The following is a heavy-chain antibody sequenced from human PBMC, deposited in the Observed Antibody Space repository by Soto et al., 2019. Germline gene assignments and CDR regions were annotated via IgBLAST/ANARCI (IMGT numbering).Heavy chain of an antibody. J-gene: IGHJ3*02. CDR3: PRDWYSNALAPDAFDI. V-gene: IGHV3-48*02. Sequence: EVQLVESGGGLVQPGESLRLSCAASGFTFSSYSLNWVRQAPGKGLEWVSYISTSSSNIYYADSVKGRFTISRDNANNSLYLQMNSLRDGDTAVYYCPRDWYSNALAPDAFDIWGQGTMVIVSS. CDR2: ISTSSSNI. CDR1: GFTFSSYS. D-gene: IGHD5-18*01.